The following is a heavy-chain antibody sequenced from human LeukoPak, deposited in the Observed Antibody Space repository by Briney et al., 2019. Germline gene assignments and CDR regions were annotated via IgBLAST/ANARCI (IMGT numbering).Heavy chain of an antibody. CDR2: INPRGGST. D-gene: IGHD6-25*01. V-gene: IGHV1-46*01. J-gene: IGHJ4*02. Sequence: ASVKVSGKASGYTFTTYYMHWMRQAPGQGPEWMGIINPRGGSTDYSQKFQGRITMTSDTSTSTVYMELSSLRSDDTAVYFCARVGSAAATADYWGQGTLVTVSS. CDR1: GYTFTTYY. CDR3: ARVGSAAATADY.